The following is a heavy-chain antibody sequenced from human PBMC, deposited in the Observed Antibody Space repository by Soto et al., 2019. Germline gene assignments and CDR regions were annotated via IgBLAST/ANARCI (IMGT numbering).Heavy chain of an antibody. J-gene: IGHJ6*02. CDR1: GYTFTSYG. Sequence: ASVKVSCKSSGYTFTSYGISGVRQAPGQGLEWMGWISAYNGNTNYAQKLQGRVTMTTDTSTSTAYMELRSLRSEDKAVYYCARDQITAAAKWEYYYYYYGMDVWGQGTTVTVSS. D-gene: IGHD6-13*01. V-gene: IGHV1-18*01. CDR3: ARDQITAAAKWEYYYYYYGMDV. CDR2: ISAYNGNT.